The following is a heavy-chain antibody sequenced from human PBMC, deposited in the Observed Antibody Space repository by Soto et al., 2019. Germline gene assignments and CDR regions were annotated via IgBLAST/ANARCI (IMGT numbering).Heavy chain of an antibody. CDR1: GGSVSSATYY. V-gene: IGHV4-61*01. J-gene: IGHJ6*02. D-gene: IGHD6-19*01. CDR2: IYYSGST. Sequence: SETLSLTCTASGGSVSSATYYWSWIRQPPGKGLEWIGYIYYSGSTSYNPSLKSRVTISVDTSKNQFSLKLRSVTAADTAVYYCASDRSSGWDQGYGMDVWGQGTTVTVSS. CDR3: ASDRSSGWDQGYGMDV.